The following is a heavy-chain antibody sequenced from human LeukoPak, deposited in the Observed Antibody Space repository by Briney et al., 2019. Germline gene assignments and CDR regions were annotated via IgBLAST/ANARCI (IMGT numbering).Heavy chain of an antibody. V-gene: IGHV3-20*04. CDR1: GFMFDDYG. CDR3: ARERGYYDNSGYLPTTYFQH. J-gene: IGHJ1*01. CDR2: INWNGGST. Sequence: GSLRLSCTTSGFMFDDYGMSWVRQAPGKGLEWVSGINWNGGSTGYADSVKGRFTISRDNAKNSLYLQMNSLRAEDTAFYYCARERGYYDNSGYLPTTYFQHWGQGTLVTVSS. D-gene: IGHD3-22*01.